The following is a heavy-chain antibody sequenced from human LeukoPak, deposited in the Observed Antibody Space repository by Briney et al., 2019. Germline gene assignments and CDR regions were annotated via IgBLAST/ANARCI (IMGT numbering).Heavy chain of an antibody. CDR1: GGSISSSSYY. D-gene: IGHD2-2*02. V-gene: IGHV4-39*02. CDR2: IYYSGST. J-gene: IGHJ5*02. CDR3: ARDRPGRYCSTISCYSASPFDP. Sequence: PSETLSLTCTVSGGSISSSSYYWGWIRQPPGKGLEWIGSIYYSGSTYYNPSLKSRVTISVDTSKNQFSLKLSSVTAADTAVYYCARDRPGRYCSTISCYSASPFDPWGQGTLVTVSS.